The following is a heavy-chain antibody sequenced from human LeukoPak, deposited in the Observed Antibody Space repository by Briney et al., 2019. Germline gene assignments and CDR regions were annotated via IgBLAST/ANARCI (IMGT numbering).Heavy chain of an antibody. D-gene: IGHD6-19*01. CDR3: AREESSGSYYFDY. J-gene: IGHJ4*02. V-gene: IGHV4-4*07. CDR2: FYYSGNT. Sequence: SETLSLTCTVSGGSISTYYWGWIRQPAGKGLEWIGRFYYSGNTDYNPSLKSRVTMSVDTSKNQFSLKLSSVTAADTAVYYCAREESSGSYYFDYWGQGTLVTVSS. CDR1: GGSISTYY.